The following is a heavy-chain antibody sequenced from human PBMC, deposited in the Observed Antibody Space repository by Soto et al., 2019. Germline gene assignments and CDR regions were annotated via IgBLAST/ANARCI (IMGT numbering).Heavy chain of an antibody. CDR1: GFTVSSNY. Sequence: GGSLRLSCAASGFTVSSNYMSWVRQAPGMGLEWVSVIYSGGSTYYADSAKGRYTISRGNSKNTLYLPMNSLRAEDNAVYYFARASQSADTAMGPYYYYGMDVWGQGTTVTV. CDR3: ARASQSADTAMGPYYYYGMDV. D-gene: IGHD5-18*01. J-gene: IGHJ6*02. V-gene: IGHV3-53*01. CDR2: IYSGGST.